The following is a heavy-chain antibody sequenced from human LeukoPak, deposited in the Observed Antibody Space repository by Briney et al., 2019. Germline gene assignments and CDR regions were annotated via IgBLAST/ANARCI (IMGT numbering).Heavy chain of an antibody. CDR3: AKISVSWFGELFPFDY. CDR2: ISGSGGST. CDR1: GFTFSSYA. V-gene: IGHV3-23*01. J-gene: IGHJ4*02. Sequence: PGGSLRLSCAASGFTFSSYAMSWVRQAPGKGLEWVSAISGSGGSTYYADSVKGRFTISRDNSKNTLYLQMNSLRAEDTAVYYCAKISVSWFGELFPFDYWGQGTLVTVSS. D-gene: IGHD3-10*01.